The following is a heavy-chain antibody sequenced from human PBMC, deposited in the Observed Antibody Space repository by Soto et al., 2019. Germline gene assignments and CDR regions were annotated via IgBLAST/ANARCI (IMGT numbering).Heavy chain of an antibody. V-gene: IGHV5-51*01. J-gene: IGHJ4*02. CDR3: ARLGFPGAIYFDS. CDR1: GYNLTTFW. CDR2: IYPGDSET. Sequence: GESLKISCKGSGYNLTTFWIGWVRQMPGKGLEWMGIIYPGDSETKYSPDFEGQVTISADRTTNTAYLQWRSLRASDTAMYYCARLGFPGAIYFDSWGLGTLVTVSS.